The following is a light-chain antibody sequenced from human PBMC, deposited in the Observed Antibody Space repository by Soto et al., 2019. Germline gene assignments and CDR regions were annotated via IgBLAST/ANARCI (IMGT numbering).Light chain of an antibody. CDR3: QQYNRYSSHT. CDR2: DDS. V-gene: IGKV1-5*01. Sequence: DIQMTQSPSTLSASVGDSVTITCRASQRIGRWLVWYQQKPGKAPKLLIYDDSTLQSGVPSRFSGSGCGTEFTLNITSRQVDDVATDYYQQYNRYSSHTFGRGTKLEI. CDR1: QRIGRW. J-gene: IGKJ2*01.